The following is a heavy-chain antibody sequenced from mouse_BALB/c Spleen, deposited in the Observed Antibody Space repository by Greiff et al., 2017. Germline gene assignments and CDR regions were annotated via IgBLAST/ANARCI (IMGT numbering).Heavy chain of an antibody. D-gene: IGHD2-14*01. CDR3: ARGMYDAYYAMDY. CDR1: GFSLTSYG. V-gene: IGHV2-9*02. Sequence: QVQLQQSGPGLVAPSQSLSITCTVSGFSLTSYGVHWVRQPPGKVLEWLGVIWAGGSTNYNSALMSRLSISKDNSKSQVFLKMNSLQTDDTAMYYCARGMYDAYYAMDYWGQGTSVTVSS. J-gene: IGHJ4*01. CDR2: IWAGGST.